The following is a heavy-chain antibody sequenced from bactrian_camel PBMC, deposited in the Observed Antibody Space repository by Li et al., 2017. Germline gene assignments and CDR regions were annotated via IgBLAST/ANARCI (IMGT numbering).Heavy chain of an antibody. D-gene: IGHD6*01. CDR3: AAVRHGGTWYPLCRARSADFGY. CDR2: IHSQGHYT. V-gene: IGHV3S6*01. J-gene: IGHJ6*01. Sequence: HVQLVESGGGSVEAGGSLRLSCVASGYSGSCMGWFRQPPGKEREEVAVIHSQGHYTRYADSVKGRFTIFKDNAKDTLYLQMDSLKPEDSAMYYCAAVRHGGTWYPLCRARSADFGYWGQGTQVTVS. CDR1: GYSGSC.